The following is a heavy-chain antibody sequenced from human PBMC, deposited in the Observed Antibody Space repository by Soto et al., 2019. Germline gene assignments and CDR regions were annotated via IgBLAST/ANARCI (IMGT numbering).Heavy chain of an antibody. D-gene: IGHD5-12*01. V-gene: IGHV4-31*03. CDR1: GGSISSGGYY. CDR2: IYYSGST. CDR3: ARAIVATWQYGMDV. J-gene: IGHJ6*02. Sequence: SETLSLTCTVSGGSISSGGYYWSWIRQHPGKGLEWIGYIYYSGSTYYNPSLKSRVTISVDTSKNQFSLKLSSVTAADTAVYYCARAIVATWQYGMDVWGQGTTVTVSS.